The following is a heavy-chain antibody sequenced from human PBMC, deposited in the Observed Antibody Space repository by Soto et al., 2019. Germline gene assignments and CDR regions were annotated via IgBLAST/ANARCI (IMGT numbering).Heavy chain of an antibody. D-gene: IGHD3-10*02. J-gene: IGHJ5*02. Sequence: QVQFMQSGAEVKKPGASVKVSCKASGYTFNSHAIHWVRQAPGQRPEWLGWINAGNGNTYYSEKFEGRVTFTRXTXAPXVNMELTSLTSEDTAIYYCGRDQSGIGYYVDWFDPWGQGTLVTVSS. CDR3: GRDQSGIGYYVDWFDP. CDR2: INAGNGNT. CDR1: GYTFNSHA. V-gene: IGHV1-3*01.